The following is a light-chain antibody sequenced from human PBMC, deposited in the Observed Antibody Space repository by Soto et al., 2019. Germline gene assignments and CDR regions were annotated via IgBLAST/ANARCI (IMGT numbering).Light chain of an antibody. CDR3: QQYGSSPPSDIH. V-gene: IGKV3-20*01. CDR1: QSVSSSY. J-gene: IGKJ3*01. CDR2: GAS. Sequence: EIVLTQSPGTLSLSPGERATLSCRASQSVSSSYLSWYQQKPGQAPRPLIYGASSRATGIPDRFSGSGSGRVFTLTISRLEPEDLAVYYCQQYGSSPPSDIHVGRGTKVDIK.